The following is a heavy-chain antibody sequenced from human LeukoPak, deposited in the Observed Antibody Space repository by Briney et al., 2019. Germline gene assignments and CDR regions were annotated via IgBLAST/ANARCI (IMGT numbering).Heavy chain of an antibody. J-gene: IGHJ3*02. CDR2: ISSSSSYI. V-gene: IGHV3-21*01. Sequence: GGSLRLPCAASGFTFSTYRMNWVRQAPGKGLEWVSSISSSSSYIYYADSVKGRFTISRDNAKNSLYLQMNSLRAEDTAVYYCARDRFRIVVVAATHDAFDIWGQGTMVTVSS. CDR1: GFTFSTYR. D-gene: IGHD2-15*01. CDR3: ARDRFRIVVVAATHDAFDI.